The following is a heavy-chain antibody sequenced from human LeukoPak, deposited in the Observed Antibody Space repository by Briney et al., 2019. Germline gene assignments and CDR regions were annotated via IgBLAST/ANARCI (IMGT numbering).Heavy chain of an antibody. J-gene: IGHJ1*01. V-gene: IGHV3-30*04. Sequence: QPGGSLRLSCAASGFTFSSSAIHWVRQAPVKGLEWVAVISYDGSNKYYADSVKGRFTISRDNSKNTLYLQMNSLRAEDTAVYYCARDWCSGGSCYNVYFQHWGQGTRVTVSS. D-gene: IGHD2-15*01. CDR3: ARDWCSGGSCYNVYFQH. CDR1: GFTFSSSA. CDR2: ISYDGSNK.